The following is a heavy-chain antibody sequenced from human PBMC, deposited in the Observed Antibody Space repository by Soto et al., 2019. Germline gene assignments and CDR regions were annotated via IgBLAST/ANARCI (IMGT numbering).Heavy chain of an antibody. J-gene: IGHJ6*02. D-gene: IGHD5-18*01. CDR1: GGSVSSGSYY. Sequence: SETLSLTCTVSGGSVSSGSYYWSWIRQPPGKGLEWIGYIYYSGSTNYNPSLKSRVTISVDTSKNQFSLKLSSVTAADTAVYYCARYVDTAMEYYYYGMDVWGQGTTVTVSS. V-gene: IGHV4-61*01. CDR2: IYYSGST. CDR3: ARYVDTAMEYYYYGMDV.